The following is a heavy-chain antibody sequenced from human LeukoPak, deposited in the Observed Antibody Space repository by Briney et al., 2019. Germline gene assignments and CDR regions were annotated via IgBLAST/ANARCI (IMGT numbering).Heavy chain of an antibody. D-gene: IGHD3-3*01. Sequence: SGGSLRLSCAASGFTFSSYAMSWVRQAPGKGLEWVSAISGSGGSTYYADSVKGRFTISRDNSKNTLYLQMNSLRAEDTAVYYCARGPRFLEWSPFDPWGQGTLVTVSS. V-gene: IGHV3-23*01. J-gene: IGHJ5*02. CDR2: ISGSGGST. CDR1: GFTFSSYA. CDR3: ARGPRFLEWSPFDP.